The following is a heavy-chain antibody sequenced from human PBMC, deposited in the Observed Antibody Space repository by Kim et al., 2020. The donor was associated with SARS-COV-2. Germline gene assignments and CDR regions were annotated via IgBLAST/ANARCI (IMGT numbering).Heavy chain of an antibody. CDR1: GGTFSSYA. Sequence: SVKVSCKASGGTFSSYAISWVRQAPGQGLEWMGGIIPIFGTANYAQKFQGRVTITADESTSTAYMELSSLRSEDTAVYYCANLRADYGDYGTYWYFDLWGRGTLVTVSS. CDR2: IIPIFGTA. D-gene: IGHD4-17*01. V-gene: IGHV1-69*13. CDR3: ANLRADYGDYGTYWYFDL. J-gene: IGHJ2*01.